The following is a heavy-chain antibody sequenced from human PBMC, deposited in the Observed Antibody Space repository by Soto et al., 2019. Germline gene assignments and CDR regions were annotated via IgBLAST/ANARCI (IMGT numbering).Heavy chain of an antibody. J-gene: IGHJ4*02. CDR3: AKESKYSGYFNYFDY. CDR1: GFTFDDYA. D-gene: IGHD5-12*01. Sequence: GGSLRLSCAASGFTFDDYAMHWVRQAPGKGLEWVSGISWNSGSIGYADSVKGRFTISRDNAKNSLYLQMNSLRAEDTALYYCAKESKYSGYFNYFDYWGQGTLVTVSS. CDR2: ISWNSGSI. V-gene: IGHV3-9*01.